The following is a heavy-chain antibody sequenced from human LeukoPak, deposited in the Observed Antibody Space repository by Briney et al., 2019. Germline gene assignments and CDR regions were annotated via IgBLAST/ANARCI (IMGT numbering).Heavy chain of an antibody. J-gene: IGHJ4*02. CDR3: ARRRFLEWLLYYAYFDY. V-gene: IGHV4-59*08. Sequence: SETLSLTCTVSGGSISSYYWSWIRQPPGKGLEWIGYIYYSGSTNYNPSLKSRVTISVDTSKNHFSLKLSSVTAADTAVYYCARRRFLEWLLYYAYFDYWGEGTLVTVSS. CDR2: IYYSGST. CDR1: GGSISSYY. D-gene: IGHD3-3*01.